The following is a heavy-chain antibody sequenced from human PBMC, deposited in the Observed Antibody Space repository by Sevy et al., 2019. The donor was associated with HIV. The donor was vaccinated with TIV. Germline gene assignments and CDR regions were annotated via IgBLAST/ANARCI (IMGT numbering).Heavy chain of an antibody. CDR2: IYPGNSDT. J-gene: IGHJ3*01. CDR1: GYRFSNNW. V-gene: IGHV5-51*01. Sequence: GESLKISCQGSGYRFSNNWVAWVRQRPGKGLEWMGMIYPGNSDTRYSPSFQGQVIISADKSISTAYVQWRSLKASDTAIHYCASGAHLPLHGFDFWGQGTGVTVSS. D-gene: IGHD1-26*01. CDR3: ASGAHLPLHGFDF.